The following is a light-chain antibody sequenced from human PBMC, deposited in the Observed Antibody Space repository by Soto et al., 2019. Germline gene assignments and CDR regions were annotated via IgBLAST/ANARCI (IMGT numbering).Light chain of an antibody. CDR1: QSVSSN. Sequence: EIVLTQSPGTLALSPGDRATLSCRASQSVSSNLAWYQQKPGQAPRLLMYGASIRAAGVPDRFSGSGSGTEFTLTISRLEPEDFTVYYCHHYETFGQGTKVDI. CDR2: GAS. CDR3: HHYET. J-gene: IGKJ1*01. V-gene: IGKV3-20*01.